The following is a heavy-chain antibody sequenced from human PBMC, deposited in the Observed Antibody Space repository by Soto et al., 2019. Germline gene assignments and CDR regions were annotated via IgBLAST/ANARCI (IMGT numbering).Heavy chain of an antibody. CDR3: TRELYCTNGICYADY. D-gene: IGHD2-8*01. J-gene: IGHJ4*02. V-gene: IGHV3-49*01. CDR2: IRSKDYGGTT. Sequence: GGSLRLSCTASGFTFGDYTMSWFRQAPGKGLEWVGLIRSKDYGGTTEYTASVKGRFTISRDDSKSIAYLQMSSLKTDYTAVYYCTRELYCTNGICYADYWGQGTLVTVSS. CDR1: GFTFGDYT.